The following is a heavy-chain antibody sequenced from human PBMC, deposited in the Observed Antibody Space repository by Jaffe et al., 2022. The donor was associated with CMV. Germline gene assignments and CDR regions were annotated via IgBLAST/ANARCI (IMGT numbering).Heavy chain of an antibody. D-gene: IGHD6-13*01. V-gene: IGHV4-59*01. J-gene: IGHJ4*02. CDR2: IYYSGST. CDR1: GGSISSYY. CDR3: ARTYSSSWYKVGDYFDY. Sequence: QVQLQESGPGLVKPSETLSLTCTVSGGSISSYYWSWIRQPPGKGLEWIGYIYYSGSTNYNPSLKSRVTISVDTSKNQFSLKLSSVTAADTAVYYCARTYSSSWYKVGDYFDYWGQGTLVTVSS.